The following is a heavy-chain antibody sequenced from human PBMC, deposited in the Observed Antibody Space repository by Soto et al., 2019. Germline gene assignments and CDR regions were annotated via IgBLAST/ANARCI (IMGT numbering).Heavy chain of an antibody. D-gene: IGHD2-2*01. J-gene: IGHJ4*02. V-gene: IGHV3-23*01. CDR1: RFTFNDYA. CDR2: ISGSGGRT. CDR3: AKGGSSSSSPFDY. Sequence: GGSLRLSCTVSRFTFNDYAMNWVRQAPGKGLEWVSVISGSGGRTYYADSVKGRFTVSRDNSKNTLYLQMNSLRAEDTAIYYCAKGGSSSSSPFDYWGRGTLVTVSS.